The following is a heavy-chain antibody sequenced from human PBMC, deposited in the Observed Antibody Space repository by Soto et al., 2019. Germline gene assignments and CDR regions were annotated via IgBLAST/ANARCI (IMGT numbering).Heavy chain of an antibody. V-gene: IGHV1-18*01. CDR1: GYTFTSYG. CDR3: ARVKFLEWLFRWFDP. Sequence: QVQLVQSGAEVKKPGASVKVSCKATGYTFTSYGISWVRQAPGQGIEWMGWISAYNGNTNYAQKLQGRVTMTTDTSTSTAYMELRSLRSDDTAVYYCARVKFLEWLFRWFDPWGQGTLVTVSS. CDR2: ISAYNGNT. D-gene: IGHD3-3*01. J-gene: IGHJ5*02.